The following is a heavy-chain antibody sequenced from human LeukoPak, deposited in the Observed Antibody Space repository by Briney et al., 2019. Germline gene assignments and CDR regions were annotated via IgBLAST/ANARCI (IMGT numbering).Heavy chain of an antibody. CDR2: IRDKSNSYAT. V-gene: IGHV3-73*01. D-gene: IGHD3-9*01. CDR3: TRLTGGY. J-gene: IGHJ4*02. CDR1: GFSFSDST. Sequence: PGGSPRLSCAASGFSFSDSTMHWVRQASGKGLEWLGRIRDKSNSYATAYTASVKGRFTISRDDAKHTAYLQMNSLKTEDTAVYYCTRLTGGYWGQGTLVTVSS.